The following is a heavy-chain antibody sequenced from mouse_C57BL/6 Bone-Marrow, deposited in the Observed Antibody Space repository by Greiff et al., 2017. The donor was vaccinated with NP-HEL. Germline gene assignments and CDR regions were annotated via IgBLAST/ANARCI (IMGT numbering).Heavy chain of an antibody. CDR1: GYTFTSYG. D-gene: IGHD2-3*01. V-gene: IGHV1-81*01. Sequence: QVQLQQSGAELARPGASVTLSCKASGYTFTSYGISWVKQRTGQGLEWIGEIYPRSGNTYYNEKFKGKATLTADKSSSTAYMELRSLTSEDSAVYFCARDGYYWGYAMDYWGQGTSVTVSS. CDR3: ARDGYYWGYAMDY. J-gene: IGHJ4*01. CDR2: IYPRSGNT.